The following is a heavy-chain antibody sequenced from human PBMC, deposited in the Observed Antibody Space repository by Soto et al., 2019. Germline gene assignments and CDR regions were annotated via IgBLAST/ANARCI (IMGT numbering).Heavy chain of an antibody. CDR3: ASPSPYCSSTSCYASHPYYYYYMDV. V-gene: IGHV1-8*01. D-gene: IGHD2-2*01. CDR1: GYTFTSYD. J-gene: IGHJ6*03. Sequence: GASVKVSCKASGYTFTSYDINWVRQATGQGLEWMGWMNPNSGIAGYAQKFQGRVTITTDTSMSTAYMELSSLRSEDTAVYYCASPSPYCSSTSCYASHPYYYYYMDVWGKGTTVTVSS. CDR2: MNPNSGIA.